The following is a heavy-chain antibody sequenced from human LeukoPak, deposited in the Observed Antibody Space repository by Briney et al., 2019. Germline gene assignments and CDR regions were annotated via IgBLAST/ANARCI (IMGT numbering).Heavy chain of an antibody. Sequence: GGSLRLSCAASGFTFSSHAMNWVRQAPGKGLEWVSAISGGGGSTPYADSVNGRFTISRDNSKNMVYMQMNSLRVEDTAVYYCAKDGLSGSGSYSWGKMDVWGKGTTVTVSS. J-gene: IGHJ6*04. CDR1: GFTFSSHA. D-gene: IGHD3-10*01. V-gene: IGHV3-23*01. CDR2: ISGGGGST. CDR3: AKDGLSGSGSYSWGKMDV.